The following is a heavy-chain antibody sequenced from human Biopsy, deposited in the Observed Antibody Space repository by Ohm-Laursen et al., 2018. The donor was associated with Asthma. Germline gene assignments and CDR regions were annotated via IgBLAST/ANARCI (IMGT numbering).Heavy chain of an antibody. Sequence: SQTLSLTCRVSGGYTGSSDHHWAWIRQAPGKGLEWNGFGFWSGSTHYSRSLERRVSISIDTATNEFSMNLWSVTAADTAVYFCARVVSYGDIYFGIDVWGPGNTVVVS. CDR3: ARVVSYGDIYFGIDV. J-gene: IGHJ6*02. V-gene: IGHV4-30-4*01. CDR2: GFWSGST. D-gene: IGHD4-17*01. CDR1: GGYTGSSDHH.